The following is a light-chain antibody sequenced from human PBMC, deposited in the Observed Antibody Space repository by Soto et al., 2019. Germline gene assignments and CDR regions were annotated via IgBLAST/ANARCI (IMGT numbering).Light chain of an antibody. J-gene: IGKJ2*01. V-gene: IGKV1-39*01. Sequence: DIQMTQSPSSLSSSIGDSVTISCRASQSISSHLNWYQQKPGQAPQVLIYAASRLQSGVPSRFSGSGSGTDFTLTISSLQPEDFATYYCQQSHRTTLFTFGQGTKLEIK. CDR1: QSISSH. CDR2: AAS. CDR3: QQSHRTTLFT.